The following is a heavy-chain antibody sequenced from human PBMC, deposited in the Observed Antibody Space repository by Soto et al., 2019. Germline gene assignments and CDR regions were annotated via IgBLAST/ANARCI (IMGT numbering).Heavy chain of an antibody. J-gene: IGHJ6*03. CDR1: GFTFSSYA. V-gene: IGHV3-23*01. CDR2: ISGSGGST. Sequence: PGGSLRLSCAASGFTFSSYAMSWVRQAPGKGLEWVSAISGSGGSTYYADSVKGRFTISRDNSKNTLYLQMNSLRAEDTAVYYCAKGCSSTSCYLRYYYYMDVWGKGTTVTVSS. CDR3: AKGCSSTSCYLRYYYYMDV. D-gene: IGHD2-2*01.